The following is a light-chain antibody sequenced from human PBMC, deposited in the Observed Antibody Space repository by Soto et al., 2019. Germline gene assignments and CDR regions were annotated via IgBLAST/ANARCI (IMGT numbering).Light chain of an antibody. J-gene: IGKJ1*01. Sequence: DLQMTPSPSTLSSSARHRVTITCGASQSISTSLAWYQQKAGIAPHLLIYGASSLESGVPSRFSGSGSGTEFTLTITNLQPDDFATYYCQQYDSFSGTFGQGTKVDIK. CDR1: QSISTS. V-gene: IGKV1-5*01. CDR3: QQYDSFSGT. CDR2: GAS.